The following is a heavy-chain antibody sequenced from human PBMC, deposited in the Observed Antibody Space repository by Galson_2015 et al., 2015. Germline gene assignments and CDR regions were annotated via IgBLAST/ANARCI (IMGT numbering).Heavy chain of an antibody. CDR1: GYTFTNYF. D-gene: IGHD3-10*01. CDR3: ARELGGTYYFDY. CDR2: IDPSGAAT. J-gene: IGHJ4*02. V-gene: IGHV1-46*04. Sequence: SVKVSCKASGYTFTNYFIQWVRQAPGQGLEWVGTIDPSGAATFYAQTLQGRVTMTRDTPTNPVYVELSSLGSEDTAVYYCARELGGTYYFDYWGLGTLVTVSS.